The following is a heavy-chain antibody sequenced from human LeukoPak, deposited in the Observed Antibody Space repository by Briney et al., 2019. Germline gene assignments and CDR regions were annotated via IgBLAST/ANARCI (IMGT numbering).Heavy chain of an antibody. CDR1: GFTFSSYA. CDR3: ARSIGLTGGGVDV. Sequence: PGGSLRLSCATSGFTFSSYAMSWVRQAPGKGLEWVSYITDSGNTLHYADSVKGRFTISRDNAKNSLYLQMNSLRAEDTAVYYCARSIGLTGGGVDVWGQGTTVTVSS. V-gene: IGHV3-48*04. CDR2: ITDSGNTL. J-gene: IGHJ6*02. D-gene: IGHD3-9*01.